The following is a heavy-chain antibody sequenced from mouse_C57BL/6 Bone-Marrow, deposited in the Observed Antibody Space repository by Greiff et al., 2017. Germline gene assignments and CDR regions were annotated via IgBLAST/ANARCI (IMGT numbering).Heavy chain of an antibody. CDR2: IYPGNSDT. J-gene: IGHJ1*03. D-gene: IGHD1-1*01. CDR3: TREVITTVVAPYWYFDV. CDR1: GYTFTSYW. Sequence: EVKVEESGTVLARPGASVKMSCKTSGYTFTSYWMHWVKQRPGQGLEWIGAIYPGNSDTSYNQKFKGKAKLTAVTSASTAYMELSSLTNEDSAVYYCTREVITTVVAPYWYFDVWGTETTVTVSS. V-gene: IGHV1-5*01.